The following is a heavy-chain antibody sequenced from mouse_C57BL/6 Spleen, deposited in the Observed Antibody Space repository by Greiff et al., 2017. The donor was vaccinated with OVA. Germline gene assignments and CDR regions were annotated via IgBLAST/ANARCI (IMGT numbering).Heavy chain of an antibody. Sequence: DVKLVESGGGFVKPGGSLKLSCAASGFTFSDYGMHWVRQAPEKGLEWVAYISSGSGTIYYAATVKGRFTISRDNAKNTLFLQMSSLRSEDTAMYYCGRSNYVDWFAYWGQGTLVTVSA. CDR3: GRSNYVDWFAY. J-gene: IGHJ3*01. CDR2: ISSGSGTI. V-gene: IGHV5-17*01. D-gene: IGHD2-5*01. CDR1: GFTFSDYG.